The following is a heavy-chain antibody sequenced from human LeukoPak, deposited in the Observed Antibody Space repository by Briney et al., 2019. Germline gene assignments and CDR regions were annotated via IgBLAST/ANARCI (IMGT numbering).Heavy chain of an antibody. Sequence: SETLSLTCAVYGGSFSGYHWSWIRQPPGKGLEWIGEINHSGSTNYNPSLKSRVTISVDTSKNQFSLKLSSVTAADTAVYYCARGRFLTVFDYRGQGTLVTVSS. V-gene: IGHV4-34*01. D-gene: IGHD2/OR15-2a*01. CDR3: ARGRFLTVFDY. J-gene: IGHJ4*02. CDR2: INHSGST. CDR1: GGSFSGYH.